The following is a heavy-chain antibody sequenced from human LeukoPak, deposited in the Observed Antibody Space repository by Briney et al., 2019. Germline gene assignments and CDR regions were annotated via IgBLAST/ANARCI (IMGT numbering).Heavy chain of an antibody. CDR1: GFTLTNYW. D-gene: IGHD5-24*01. V-gene: IGHV3-74*01. CDR3: ARDTRYNMDV. Sequence: GGSLRLSCAASGFTLTNYWMHGVRQVPGKGLVWVSRINGDGSSTSYADSVKGRFTISRDNAKNTLYLQMNSLGAEDTAVYYCARDTRYNMDVWGQGTTVSVSS. CDR2: INGDGSST. J-gene: IGHJ6*02.